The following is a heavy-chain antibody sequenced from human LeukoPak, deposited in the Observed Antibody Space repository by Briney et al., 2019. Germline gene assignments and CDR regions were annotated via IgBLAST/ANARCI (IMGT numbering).Heavy chain of an antibody. Sequence: GGSLRLSCARSLFTLITYVIHAVRQTPGRGVEWAALISYDGNSKYYADSVKGRFTSYRDNSKNTVYLQMDSLRAEDTAVYYCARVTTSRKYYSGMDVWGQGTTVTVSS. CDR2: ISYDGNSK. CDR1: LFTLITYV. J-gene: IGHJ6*02. CDR3: ARVTTSRKYYSGMDV. V-gene: IGHV3-30*03. D-gene: IGHD1-14*01.